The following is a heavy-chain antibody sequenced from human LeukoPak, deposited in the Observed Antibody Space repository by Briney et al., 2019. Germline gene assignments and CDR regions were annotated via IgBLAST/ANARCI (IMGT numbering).Heavy chain of an antibody. Sequence: GGSLRLSCAASGFTFSSYAMSWVRQAPGKGLEWVSAISGSGGSTYYADSVKGRLTISRDNSKNTLYLQMNSLRAEDTAVYYCAKDGVIETVAGTEDYWGQGTLVTVSS. D-gene: IGHD6-19*01. CDR1: GFTFSSYA. V-gene: IGHV3-23*01. J-gene: IGHJ4*02. CDR3: AKDGVIETVAGTEDY. CDR2: ISGSGGST.